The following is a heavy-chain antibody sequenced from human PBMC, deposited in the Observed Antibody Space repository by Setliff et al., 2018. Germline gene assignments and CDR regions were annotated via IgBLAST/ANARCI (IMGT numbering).Heavy chain of an antibody. D-gene: IGHD3-10*01. Sequence: PGGSLRLSCAASGFTFSSYAMSWVRQAPGKGLEWVSYISSSGSNIYYADSVKGRFTISRDNAKNSLYLQMNSLRAEDTAVYYCARAHSLTGRGYFDYWGQGTLVTVSS. V-gene: IGHV3-48*04. J-gene: IGHJ4*02. CDR2: ISSSGSNI. CDR3: ARAHSLTGRGYFDY. CDR1: GFTFSSYA.